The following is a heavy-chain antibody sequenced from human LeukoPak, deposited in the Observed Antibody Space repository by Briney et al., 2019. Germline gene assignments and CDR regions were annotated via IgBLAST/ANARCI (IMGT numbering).Heavy chain of an antibody. D-gene: IGHD5-18*01. CDR2: ISYDGSNK. CDR3: AREGRYSYGYY. CDR1: GFTFSSYA. Sequence: PGGSLRLSCAASGFTFSSYAMHWARQAPGKGLEWVAVISYDGSNKYYADSVKGRFTISRDNSKDTLYLQMNSLRAEDTAVYYCAREGRYSYGYYWGQGTLVTVSS. J-gene: IGHJ4*02. V-gene: IGHV3-30-3*01.